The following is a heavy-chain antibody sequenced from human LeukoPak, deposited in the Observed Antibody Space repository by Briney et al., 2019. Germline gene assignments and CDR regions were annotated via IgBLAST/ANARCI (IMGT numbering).Heavy chain of an antibody. D-gene: IGHD6-19*01. CDR2: IYYSGST. CDR3: ARDRLDRGFDY. CDR1: GGSISSYY. V-gene: IGHV4-59*01. J-gene: IGHJ4*02. Sequence: PSETLSLTCTVSGGSISSYYWSWIRQPPGKGLEWIGYIYYSGSTNYNPSLKSRVTISVDTSKNQFSLKLSSETAADTAVYYCARDRLDRGFDYWGQGTLVTVSS.